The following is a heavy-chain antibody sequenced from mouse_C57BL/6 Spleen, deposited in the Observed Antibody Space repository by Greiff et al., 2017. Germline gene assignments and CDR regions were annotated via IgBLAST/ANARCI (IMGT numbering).Heavy chain of an antibody. V-gene: IGHV3-6*01. CDR1: GYSITSGYY. J-gene: IGHJ2*01. Sequence: EVKLQESGPGLVKPSQSLSLTCSVTGYSITSGYYWNWIRQLPGNKLEWVGYISYDGSNNYNPSLKNLISFTRDTSKNQFFLKLNSVTTEDTATYYCASVTREVRNYFDYWGQGTTLTVSS. CDR2: ISYDGSN. D-gene: IGHD2-12*01. CDR3: ASVTREVRNYFDY.